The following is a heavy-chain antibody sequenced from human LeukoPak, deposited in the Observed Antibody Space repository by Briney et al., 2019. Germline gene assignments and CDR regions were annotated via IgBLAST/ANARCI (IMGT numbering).Heavy chain of an antibody. J-gene: IGHJ4*02. D-gene: IGHD3-10*01. CDR2: IIPIFGTA. Sequence: ASVKVSCKASGGTFSSYAISWVRQAPGQGLEWMGGIIPIFGTANYAQKFQGRVTITADESTSTAYMELSSLRSEDTAVYYCARGVTMVRGVIPREYYFDYWGQGTLVTVSS. CDR1: GGTFSSYA. CDR3: ARGVTMVRGVIPREYYFDY. V-gene: IGHV1-69*13.